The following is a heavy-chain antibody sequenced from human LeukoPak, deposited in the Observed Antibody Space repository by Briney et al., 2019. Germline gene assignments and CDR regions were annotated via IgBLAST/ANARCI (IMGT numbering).Heavy chain of an antibody. V-gene: IGHV4-4*07. CDR2: IYSSGST. J-gene: IGHJ2*01. Sequence: PSETLSLTCTVSGGSISSYYWSWIRQPAREGLEWIGRIYSSGSTNYNPSLKSRGTMSVDTSKNQFSLKLSSVTPADTAVYYCARGQYHLLYWYFDLWGRGTLVTVTS. D-gene: IGHD2-2*01. CDR3: ARGQYHLLYWYFDL. CDR1: GGSISSYY.